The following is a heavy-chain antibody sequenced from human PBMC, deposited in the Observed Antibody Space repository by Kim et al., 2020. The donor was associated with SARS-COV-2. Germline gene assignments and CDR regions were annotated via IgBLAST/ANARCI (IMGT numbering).Heavy chain of an antibody. D-gene: IGHD6-13*01. CDR2: ISAYNGNT. Sequence: ASVKVSCKASGYTFTSYGISWVRQAPGQGLEWMGWISAYNGNTNYAQKLQGRVTMTTDTSTSTAYMELRSLRSDDTAVYYCARDRGIAAAGVPWVADYWGQGTLVTVSS. CDR1: GYTFTSYG. J-gene: IGHJ4*02. V-gene: IGHV1-18*01. CDR3: ARDRGIAAAGVPWVADY.